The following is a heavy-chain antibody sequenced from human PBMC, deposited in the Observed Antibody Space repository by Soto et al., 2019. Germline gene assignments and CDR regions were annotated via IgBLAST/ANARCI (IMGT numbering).Heavy chain of an antibody. Sequence: SLKVSFKASGGTFSHYYRCWLRQAPGQGLEWMGRISPILGATNYAQKVQGRVTLTADKSEGTAYMELSSLRSEDKAVYYCASNVEAVGARPSDSWG. CDR2: ISPILGAT. CDR1: GGTFSHYY. V-gene: IGHV1-69*08. J-gene: IGHJ5*01. D-gene: IGHD1-26*01. CDR3: ASNVEAVGARPSDS.